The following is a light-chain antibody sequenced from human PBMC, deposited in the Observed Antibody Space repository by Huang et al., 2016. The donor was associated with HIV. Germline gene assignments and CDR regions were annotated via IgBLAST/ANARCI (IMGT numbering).Light chain of an antibody. CDR2: GAS. CDR3: QHYNNWPPLVT. Sequence: EIVMTQSPATLSVSPGERATVPCRASQSINSNLAWYQQKPGQAPRLIIYGASTRATGIPARFRGSGSATEFTLTISSLQSEDFAFYYCQHYNNWPPLVTFGGGTKVEIK. V-gene: IGKV3-15*01. J-gene: IGKJ4*01. CDR1: QSINSN.